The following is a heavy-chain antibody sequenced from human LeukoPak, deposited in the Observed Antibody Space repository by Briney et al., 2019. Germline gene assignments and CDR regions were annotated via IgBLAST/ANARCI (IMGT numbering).Heavy chain of an antibody. V-gene: IGHV3-23*01. CDR2: ISGSGGST. D-gene: IGHD1-26*01. CDR1: GFSFSSYA. J-gene: IGHJ4*02. Sequence: GGSLRLSCAASGFSFSSYAMSWVRQAPGKGLEWVSAISGSGGSTSYADSVKGRFTISRDSSKNTLYLQMNSLRAEDTAVYYCAGGSGISDFWGQGTLVTVSS. CDR3: AGGSGISDF.